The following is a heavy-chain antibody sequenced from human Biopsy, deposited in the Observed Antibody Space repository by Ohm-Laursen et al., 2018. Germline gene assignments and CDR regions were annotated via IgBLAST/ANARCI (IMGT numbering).Heavy chain of an antibody. CDR3: ARDEGPLRAFDI. CDR2: IYSNGNT. J-gene: IGHJ3*02. CDR1: GGSISGHF. Sequence: SETLSLTCTVSGGSISGHFWSWVRQPAGKGLEWIGRIYSNGNTNYNPSLKSRVSMSVDTSKNHFSLNLTSVTAADTAMYYCARDEGPLRAFDIWGQGTLGTVSS. D-gene: IGHD4-17*01. V-gene: IGHV4-4*07.